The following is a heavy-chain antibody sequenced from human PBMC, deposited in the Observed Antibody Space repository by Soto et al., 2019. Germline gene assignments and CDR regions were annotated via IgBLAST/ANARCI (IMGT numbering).Heavy chain of an antibody. D-gene: IGHD5-18*01. V-gene: IGHV2-5*02. J-gene: IGHJ4*02. CDR2: IYWDDDK. Sequence: SGPTLVNPTQTLTLTCTYSGFSLSTSGVGVGWIRQPPGKALEWLGIIYWDDDKRYRPSLKSRLTITKDTSKNQLVLTMTNMDPVDTATYYCAHLPWKQLWPRAPVVYWGQGTPVTVSS. CDR1: GFSLSTSGVG. CDR3: AHLPWKQLWPRAPVVY.